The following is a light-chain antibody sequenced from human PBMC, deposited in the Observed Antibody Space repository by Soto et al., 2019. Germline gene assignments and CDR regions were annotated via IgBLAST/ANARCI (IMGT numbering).Light chain of an antibody. CDR1: QGIRND. CDR3: QHYSLYSPWT. Sequence: DIHMTHSPSSLSASVGDRVTITCRASQGIRNDLGWYQQRPGQAPKLLIYDASTVQSGVPSRFSGSGSGTEFTLTISSLQPDDSATYYCQHYSLYSPWTFGQGTKVDI. V-gene: IGKV1-17*01. J-gene: IGKJ1*01. CDR2: DAS.